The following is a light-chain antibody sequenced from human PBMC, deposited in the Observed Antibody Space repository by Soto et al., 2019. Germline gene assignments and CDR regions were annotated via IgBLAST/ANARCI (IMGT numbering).Light chain of an antibody. V-gene: IGLV2-14*01. CDR2: EVS. J-gene: IGLJ1*01. CDR3: SSYTSSSTLYV. CDR1: SSDVGGYNF. Sequence: QSVLTQPASVSGSPGQSITISCTGTSSDVGGYNFVSWYQQLPGKAPKLMIYEVSNRPSGVSNRFSGSKSGNTASLTISGLQTEDGGDYYCSSYTSSSTLYVFGTGTKLTVL.